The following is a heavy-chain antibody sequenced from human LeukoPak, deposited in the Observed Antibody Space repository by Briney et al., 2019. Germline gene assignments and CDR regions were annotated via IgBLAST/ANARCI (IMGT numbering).Heavy chain of an antibody. Sequence: GGSLRLSCAASGFTFSTYSMNWVRQSPGKGLEWVSFISSSNSYIYYGDSVKGRFTISRDNAKNSLSLQMNSLRAEDTAVYYCARDGEVGVGRWFDPWGQGTLVTVSS. J-gene: IGHJ5*02. D-gene: IGHD1-26*01. CDR3: ARDGEVGVGRWFDP. CDR1: GFTFSTYS. V-gene: IGHV3-21*01. CDR2: ISSSNSYI.